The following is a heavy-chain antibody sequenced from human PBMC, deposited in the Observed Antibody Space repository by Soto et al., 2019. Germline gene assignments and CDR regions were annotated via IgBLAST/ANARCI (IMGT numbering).Heavy chain of an antibody. J-gene: IGHJ4*02. D-gene: IGHD6-13*01. Sequence: PSDNLSLTCAVSGGSISTSNWWSWVRQPPGKGLELIGEVYRTGSTNYNPSLESRLTISVDKSKNQFSLKLTSVTAADTAVYYCARARATIAAAAIFDCWGQGTLVT. CDR1: GGSISTSNW. CDR2: VYRTGST. CDR3: ARARATIAAAAIFDC. V-gene: IGHV4-4*02.